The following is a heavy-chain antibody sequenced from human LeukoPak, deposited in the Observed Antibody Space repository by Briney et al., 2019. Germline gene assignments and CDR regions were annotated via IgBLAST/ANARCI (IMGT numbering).Heavy chain of an antibody. CDR1: GYSFTSYW. CDR2: IYPGDSDT. V-gene: IGHV5-51*01. CDR3: ARIALPGGGYRYYYYYGRGV. Sequence: GESLKISCKGSGYSFTSYWIGWVRQMPGKGLEWMGIIYPGDSDTRYSPSFQGQVTISADKSISTAYLQWSSLKASDTAMYYFARIALPGGGYRYYYYYGRGVWGQGTTVTVS. D-gene: IGHD3-16*02. J-gene: IGHJ6*02.